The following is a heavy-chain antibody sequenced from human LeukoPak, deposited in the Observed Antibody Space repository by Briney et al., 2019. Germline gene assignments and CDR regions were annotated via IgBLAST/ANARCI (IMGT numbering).Heavy chain of an antibody. V-gene: IGHV3-30-3*01. CDR1: GFTFSSYA. CDR2: ISYDGSNK. Sequence: GRSLRLSCAASGFTFSSYAMHWVRQAPGKGLEWVAVISYDGSNKYYADSVKGRFTISRDNSKNTLYLQMNSLRAEDTAVYYCASAGTGTYCGGDCYSELDYWGQGTLVTVSS. J-gene: IGHJ4*02. CDR3: ASAGTGTYCGGDCYSELDY. D-gene: IGHD2-21*02.